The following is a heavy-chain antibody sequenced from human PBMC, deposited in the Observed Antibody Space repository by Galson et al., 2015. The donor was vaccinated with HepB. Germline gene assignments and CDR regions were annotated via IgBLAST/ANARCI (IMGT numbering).Heavy chain of an antibody. CDR2: IDWDDDK. J-gene: IGHJ4*02. D-gene: IGHD1-1*01. CDR3: ARIRSRVGQLGYNHGNEPRGAIDY. V-gene: IGHV2-70*11. Sequence: PALVKPTQTLTLTCTFSGFSLSTSGMCVSWIRQPPGKALEWLARIDWDDDKYYSTSLKTRLTISKDTSKNQVVLTMTNMDPVDTATYYCARIRSRVGQLGYNHGNEPRGAIDYWGQGTLVTVSS. CDR1: GFSLSTSGMC.